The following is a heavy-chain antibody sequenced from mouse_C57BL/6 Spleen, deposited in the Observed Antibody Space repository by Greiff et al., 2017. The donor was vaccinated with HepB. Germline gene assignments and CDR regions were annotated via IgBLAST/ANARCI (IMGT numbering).Heavy chain of an antibody. CDR2: IDPETGGT. V-gene: IGHV1-15*01. J-gene: IGHJ3*01. Sequence: SGAELVRPGASVTLSCKASGYTFTDYEMHWVKQTPVHGLEWIGAIDPETGGTAYNQKFKGKAILTADKSSSTAYMELRSLTSEDSAVYYCTRGPEFAYWGQGTLVTVSA. CDR3: TRGPEFAY. CDR1: GYTFTDYE.